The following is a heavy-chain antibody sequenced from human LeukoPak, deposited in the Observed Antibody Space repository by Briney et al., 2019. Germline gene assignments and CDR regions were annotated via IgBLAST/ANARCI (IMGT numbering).Heavy chain of an antibody. CDR2: ISSSSSYI. Sequence: PGGSLRLSCAASGFTFSSYSMNWVRQAPGKGLEWVSSISSSSSYIYYADSVKGRFTISRDNAKNSLYLQMNSLRAEDTAVYYCARVGEYYPLHYYYYGMDVWGQGTTVTVSS. CDR3: ARVGEYYPLHYYYYGMDV. J-gene: IGHJ6*02. CDR1: GFTFSSYS. V-gene: IGHV3-21*01. D-gene: IGHD2/OR15-2a*01.